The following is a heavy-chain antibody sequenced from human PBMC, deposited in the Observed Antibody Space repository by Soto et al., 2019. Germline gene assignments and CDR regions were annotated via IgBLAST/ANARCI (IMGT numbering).Heavy chain of an antibody. CDR2: INGDGSST. J-gene: IGHJ4*02. V-gene: IGHV3-74*01. Sequence: GGSLRLSCAASGFTFSDYWMHWVRQGPEKGLVWVSRINGDGSSTSYADSVKGRFTISRDNAKNTLSLQMNSLRVEDTAVYYCARGPFRYSGYDNYFDSWGQGTLVTVSS. D-gene: IGHD5-12*01. CDR1: GFTFSDYW. CDR3: ARGPFRYSGYDNYFDS.